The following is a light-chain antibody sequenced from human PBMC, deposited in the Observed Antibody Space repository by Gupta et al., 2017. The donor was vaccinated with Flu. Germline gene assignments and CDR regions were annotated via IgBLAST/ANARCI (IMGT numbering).Light chain of an antibody. V-gene: IGKV2-28*01. J-gene: IGKJ2*01. CDR3: LQELQTPYT. Sequence: SPGEPALISCSPSKRRLDNSRCKDLAWYLQKTGQAPQLLIYLGYTRAYGVPDRFSGSGLETNYTLHISRVEAEDVAVYFCLQELQTPYTFGQGTKLDIK. CDR2: LGY. CDR1: KRRLDNSRCKD.